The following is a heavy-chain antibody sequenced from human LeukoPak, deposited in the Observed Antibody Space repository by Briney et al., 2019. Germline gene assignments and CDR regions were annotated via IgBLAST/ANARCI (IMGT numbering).Heavy chain of an antibody. V-gene: IGHV3-73*01. CDR2: IRSKANSYAT. CDR1: GFTFSGSA. J-gene: IGHJ6*03. CDR3: VPRKEWSCYMDV. D-gene: IGHD3-3*01. Sequence: PGGSLRLSCAASGFTFSGSAMHWVRQASGKGLEWVGRIRSKANSYATAYAASVKGRFTISRDDSKNTAYLQMNSLRAEDTAVYYCVPRKEWSCYMDVWGKGTTVTVSS.